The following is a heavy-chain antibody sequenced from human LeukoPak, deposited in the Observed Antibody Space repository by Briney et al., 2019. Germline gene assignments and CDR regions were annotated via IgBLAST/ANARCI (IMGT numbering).Heavy chain of an antibody. CDR2: IYFGGNT. V-gene: IGHV3-53*01. Sequence: PGGSLRLSCVASGFTVSRNYMGWVRQAPGKGLEWVSVIYFGGNTYDTDSVKGRFTISRDNSKNTVYLQMNSLRVEDTAVYYCARDDVVVVVTHYYYYMDVWGKGTTVTVSS. CDR1: GFTVSRNY. CDR3: ARDDVVVVVTHYYYYMDV. J-gene: IGHJ6*03. D-gene: IGHD2-15*01.